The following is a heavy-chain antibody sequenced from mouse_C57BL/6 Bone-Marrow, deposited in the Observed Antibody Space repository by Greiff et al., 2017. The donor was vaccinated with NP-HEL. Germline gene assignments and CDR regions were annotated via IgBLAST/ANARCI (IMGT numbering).Heavy chain of an antibody. CDR1: GYTFTDYY. V-gene: IGHV1-26*01. CDR2: INPNNGGT. J-gene: IGHJ1*03. Sequence: EVQLQQSGPELVKPGASVKISCKASGYTFTDYYMNWVKQSHGKSLEWIGDINPNNGGTSYNQKFKGKATLTVDKSSSTAYMELRSLTSEDSAVYYCARGGYSNYAYWYFDVWGTGTTVTVSS. CDR3: ARGGYSNYAYWYFDV. D-gene: IGHD2-5*01.